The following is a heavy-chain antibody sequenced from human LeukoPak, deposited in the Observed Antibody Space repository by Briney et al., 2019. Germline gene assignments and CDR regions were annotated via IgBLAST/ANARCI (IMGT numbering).Heavy chain of an antibody. V-gene: IGHV4-59*08. Sequence: PSETLSLTCTVSGGSISSYYWSWIRQPPGKGLEWIGYIYYSGSTNYNPSLKGRVTISVDTSKNQFSLKLSSVTAADTAVYYCARVEMASFDYWGQGTLVTVSS. D-gene: IGHD5-24*01. CDR2: IYYSGST. CDR1: GGSISSYY. J-gene: IGHJ4*02. CDR3: ARVEMASFDY.